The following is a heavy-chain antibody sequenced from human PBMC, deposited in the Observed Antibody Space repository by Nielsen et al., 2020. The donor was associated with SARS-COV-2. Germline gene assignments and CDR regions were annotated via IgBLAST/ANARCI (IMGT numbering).Heavy chain of an antibody. Sequence: ASVTVSCKASGYTFTNNYMHWVRQAPGPGLEWMGLINPTNGGTTYAQKFQGRVTMTRDTSTSTVYMELSSLRSDDTAVYYCARGANYDFWSGYSGYGLDVWGQGTTVTVSS. D-gene: IGHD3-3*01. J-gene: IGHJ6*02. CDR1: GYTFTNNY. V-gene: IGHV1-46*01. CDR3: ARGANYDFWSGYSGYGLDV. CDR2: INPTNGGT.